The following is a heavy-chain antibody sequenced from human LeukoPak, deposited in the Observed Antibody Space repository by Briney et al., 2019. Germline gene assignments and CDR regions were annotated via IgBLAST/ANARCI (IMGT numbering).Heavy chain of an antibody. Sequence: SETLSLTCTVSGGSISSYYWSWIRQPAGKGLEWIGRIYTSGSTNYNPSLKSRVTMSVDTSKNQFSLKLSSVTAADTAVYYCARDIAVVVAANGWFDPWGQGTLVTVSS. D-gene: IGHD2-15*01. J-gene: IGHJ5*02. CDR2: IYTSGST. CDR3: ARDIAVVVAANGWFDP. V-gene: IGHV4-4*07. CDR1: GGSISSYY.